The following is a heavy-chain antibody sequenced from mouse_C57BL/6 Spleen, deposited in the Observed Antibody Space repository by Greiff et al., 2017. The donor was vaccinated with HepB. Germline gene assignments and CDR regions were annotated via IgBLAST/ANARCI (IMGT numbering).Heavy chain of an antibody. CDR2: INPNNGGT. D-gene: IGHD2-1*01. CDR3: ARSRGNSWFAY. J-gene: IGHJ3*01. CDR1: GCTFTDYN. V-gene: IGHV1-18*01. Sequence: EVKLVESGPELVKPGASVKIPCKASGCTFTDYNMDWVKQSHGKSLEWIGDINPNNGGTIYNQKFKGKATLTVDKSSSTAYMELRSLTSEDTAVYYCARSRGNSWFAYWGQGTLVTVSA.